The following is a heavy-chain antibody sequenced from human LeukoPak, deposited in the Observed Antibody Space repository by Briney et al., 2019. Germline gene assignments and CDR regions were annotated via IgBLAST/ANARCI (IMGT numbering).Heavy chain of an antibody. D-gene: IGHD1-26*01. CDR3: TRRLGGSSEGYDY. CDR2: INPNNGGT. CDR1: GHTFTGYY. V-gene: IGHV1-2*02. Sequence: GASVKVSCTASGHTFTGYYIHWVRQAPGQGLEWMGWINPNNGGTKYTQKFLGRVTITGDTSINTAYMEVTSLRSDDTAVYYCTRRLGGSSEGYDYWGQGTLVTVSS. J-gene: IGHJ4*02.